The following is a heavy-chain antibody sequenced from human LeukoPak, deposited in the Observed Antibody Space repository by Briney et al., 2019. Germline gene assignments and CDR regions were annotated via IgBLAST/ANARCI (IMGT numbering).Heavy chain of an antibody. CDR3: ARERSTSWRDAFDI. V-gene: IGHV1-18*01. J-gene: IGHJ3*02. CDR2: ISAYNGNT. Sequence: ASVKVSCKASGYTFTSYGISWVRQAPGQGLEWMGWISAYNGNTNYAQKLQGRVTMTTDTSTSTAYMELRSLRSDDTAVYYCARERSTSWRDAFDIWGQGTMVTVSS. CDR1: GYTFTSYG. D-gene: IGHD2-2*01.